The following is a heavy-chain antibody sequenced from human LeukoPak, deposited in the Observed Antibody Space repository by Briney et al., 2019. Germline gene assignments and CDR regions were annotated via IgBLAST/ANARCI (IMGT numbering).Heavy chain of an antibody. CDR1: GGSISSSSYY. Sequence: ETLSLTCTVSGGSISSSSYYWGWIRQPPGKGLEWIGSIYYSGSTYYNPSLKSRVTISVDTSKNQFSLKLSSVTAADTAVYYCASSVEDDYGDYVIDYWGQGTLVTVSS. J-gene: IGHJ4*02. CDR2: IYYSGST. D-gene: IGHD4-17*01. CDR3: ASSVEDDYGDYVIDY. V-gene: IGHV4-39*01.